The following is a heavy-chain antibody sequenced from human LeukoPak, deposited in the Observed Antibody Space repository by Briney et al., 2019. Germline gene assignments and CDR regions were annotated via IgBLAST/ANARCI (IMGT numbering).Heavy chain of an antibody. CDR3: ARQFRDSSGYYSYYFDY. D-gene: IGHD3-22*01. J-gene: IGHJ4*02. CDR2: IYPGDSDT. CDR1: GYSFTTYW. Sequence: GESLKISCKGSGYSFTTYWIGWVRQMPGRGLEWMGIIYPGDSDTRYSPSFQGQVTISADKSISTAYLQWSSLKASDTAMYYCARQFRDSSGYYSYYFDYCGQGTLVTVSS. V-gene: IGHV5-51*01.